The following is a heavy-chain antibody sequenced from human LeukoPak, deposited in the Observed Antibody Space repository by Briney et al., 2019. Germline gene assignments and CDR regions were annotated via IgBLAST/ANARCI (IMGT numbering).Heavy chain of an antibody. D-gene: IGHD3-16*01. V-gene: IGHV4-59*11. CDR3: ARVMGDLASLYHMDV. CDR1: GGSISGPY. J-gene: IGHJ6*03. Sequence: SETLSLTCTVSGGSISGPYWSWVRQPPGKGLEWIGDVYYSGSTHQNPSLKSRVTISVDTSKNQFSLKLRSVTDADTAVYYCARVMGDLASLYHMDVWGKGTTVTVSS. CDR2: VYYSGST.